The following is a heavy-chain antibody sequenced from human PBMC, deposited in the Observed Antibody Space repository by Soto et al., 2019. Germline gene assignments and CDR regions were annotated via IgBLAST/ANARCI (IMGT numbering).Heavy chain of an antibody. J-gene: IGHJ6*02. CDR2: ISGSGGTT. CDR1: GFTFSSYA. D-gene: IGHD2-21*02. CDR3: AREETAWPLAYGLDV. V-gene: IGHV3-23*01. Sequence: PGGSLRLSCVASGFTFSSYALNWVRQAPGRGLEWVSAISGSGGTTYYADSVKGRFTISRDNAKNSVSLQMNSLRAEDTAVYYCAREETAWPLAYGLDVWGQGTTVTVSS.